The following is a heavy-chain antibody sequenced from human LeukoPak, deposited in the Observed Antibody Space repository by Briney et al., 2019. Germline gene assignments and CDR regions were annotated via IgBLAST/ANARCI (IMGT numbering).Heavy chain of an antibody. CDR3: ARGSRVRGRRNYYYYYMDV. CDR2: MNPNSGNT. V-gene: IGHV1-8*03. D-gene: IGHD3-10*01. Sequence: GASVKVSCKASGYTFTSYDINWVRQATGQGLEWMGWMNPNSGNTGCAQKFQGRVTITRNTSISTAYMELSSLRSEDTAVYYCARGSRVRGRRNYYYYYMDVWGKGTTVTVSS. CDR1: GYTFTSYD. J-gene: IGHJ6*03.